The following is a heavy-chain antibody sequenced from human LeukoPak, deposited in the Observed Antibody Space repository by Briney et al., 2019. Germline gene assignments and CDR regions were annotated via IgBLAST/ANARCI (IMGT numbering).Heavy chain of an antibody. D-gene: IGHD3-10*01. J-gene: IGHJ4*02. CDR3: ASSPQNYYGSGSYYYFDY. Sequence: SETLSLTCAVYGGSFSGYYWSWIRQPPGKGLEWIGEINHSGSTNHNPSLKSRVTISVDTSKNQFSLKLSSVTAADTAVYYCASSPQNYYGSGSYYYFDYWGQGTLVTVSS. CDR2: INHSGST. CDR1: GGSFSGYY. V-gene: IGHV4-34*01.